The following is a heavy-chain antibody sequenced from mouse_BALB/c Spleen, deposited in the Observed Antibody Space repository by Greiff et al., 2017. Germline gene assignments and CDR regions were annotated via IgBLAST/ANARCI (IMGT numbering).Heavy chain of an antibody. CDR1: GFTFSSYT. CDR3: ARHEGPYYYGSSYDWFAY. Sequence: EVMLVESGGGLVQPGGSLKLSCAASGFTFSSYTMSWVRQTPEKRLEWVAYISNGGGSTYYPDTVKGRFTISRDNAKNTLYLQMSSLKSEDTAMYYCARHEGPYYYGSSYDWFAYWGQGTLVTVSA. CDR2: ISNGGGST. J-gene: IGHJ3*01. D-gene: IGHD1-1*01. V-gene: IGHV5-12-2*01.